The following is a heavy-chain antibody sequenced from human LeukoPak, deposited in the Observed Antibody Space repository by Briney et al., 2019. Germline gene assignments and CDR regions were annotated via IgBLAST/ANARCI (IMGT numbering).Heavy chain of an antibody. CDR1: GGSISSYY. CDR3: AREDEQLVTAFDI. Sequence: PSETLSLTCTVSGGSISSYYWSWIRQPPGKGLEWIGYIYYSGSTNYNPSLKSRVTISVDTSKNQFSLKLSSVTAADTAVYYCAREDEQLVTAFDIWGQGTMVTVSS. J-gene: IGHJ3*02. CDR2: IYYSGST. D-gene: IGHD6-13*01. V-gene: IGHV4-59*12.